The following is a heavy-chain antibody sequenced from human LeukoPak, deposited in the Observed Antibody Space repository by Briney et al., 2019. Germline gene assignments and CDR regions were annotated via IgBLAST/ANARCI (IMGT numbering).Heavy chain of an antibody. CDR1: GFTVSRYH. J-gene: IGHJ4*02. V-gene: IGHV3-23*01. Sequence: GGSLSLSCAASGFTVSRYHMSWVRQAPGKGLEWVSAISGSGDSTYYADSVKGRFTISRDNSKNMVYLQMNSLRGEDTAVYYCAKVTWSTTGTTPYVYWGQGTLVTVS. D-gene: IGHD1-1*01. CDR2: ISGSGDST. CDR3: AKVTWSTTGTTPYVY.